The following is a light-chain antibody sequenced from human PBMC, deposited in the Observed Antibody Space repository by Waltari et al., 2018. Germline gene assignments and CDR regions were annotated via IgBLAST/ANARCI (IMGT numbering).Light chain of an antibody. CDR1: SRHSSNI. CDR3: QTGGHGTWV. CDR2: VNSDGSH. V-gene: IGLV4-69*01. Sequence: QLVLTQSPSASASLGASVTLTCTLSSRHSSNIIPWLPQRPAKGRRYLMKVNSDGSHSKGDEMPDRFSGSSSGAERYLTISTVQSEDEADYYCQTGGHGTWVFGGGTKLTVL. J-gene: IGLJ3*02.